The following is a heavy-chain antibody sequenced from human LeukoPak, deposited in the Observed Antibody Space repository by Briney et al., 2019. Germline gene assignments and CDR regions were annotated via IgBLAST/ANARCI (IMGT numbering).Heavy chain of an antibody. CDR1: GFTFSSYG. CDR2: IWYDGSNK. D-gene: IGHD5-18*01. Sequence: GGSLRLSCAASGFTFSSYGMHWVRQAPGKGLEWVAVIWYDGSNKYYADSVKGRFTISRDNSKNTLYLQMNSLRAEDTAVYYCARDRAMVVGSSWYYDYWGQGTLVTVSS. V-gene: IGHV3-33*01. J-gene: IGHJ4*02. CDR3: ARDRAMVVGSSWYYDY.